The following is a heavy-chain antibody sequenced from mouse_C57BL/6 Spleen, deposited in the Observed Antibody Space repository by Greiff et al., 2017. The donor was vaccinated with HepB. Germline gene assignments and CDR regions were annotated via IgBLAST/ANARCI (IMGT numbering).Heavy chain of an antibody. CDR2: INPNNGGT. D-gene: IGHD1-1*01. CDR1: GYTFTDYN. J-gene: IGHJ2*01. CDR3: ARSSSVVPGYFDY. V-gene: IGHV1-18*01. Sequence: VQLQQSGPELVKPGASVKIPCKASGYTFTDYNMDWVKQSHGKSLEWIGDINPNNGGTIYNQKFKGKATLTVDKSSSTAYMELRSLTSEDTAVYYCARSSSVVPGYFDYWGQVTTLTVSS.